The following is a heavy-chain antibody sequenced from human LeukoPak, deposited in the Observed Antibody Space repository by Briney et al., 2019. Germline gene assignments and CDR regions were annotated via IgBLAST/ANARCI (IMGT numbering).Heavy chain of an antibody. V-gene: IGHV4-31*03. J-gene: IGHJ5*02. Sequence: SQTLSLTCTVSGGSISSGGYYWSWIRQHPGKGLEWIGYIYYSGSTYYNPSLKSRVTISVDTSKNQFSLKLSSVTAADTAVYYCARGLTHYGSGSPGWFDPWGQGTLVTVSS. CDR3: ARGLTHYGSGSPGWFDP. D-gene: IGHD3-10*01. CDR1: GGSISSGGYY. CDR2: IYYSGST.